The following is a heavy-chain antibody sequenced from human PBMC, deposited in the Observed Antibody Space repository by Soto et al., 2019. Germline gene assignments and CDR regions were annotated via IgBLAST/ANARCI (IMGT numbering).Heavy chain of an antibody. J-gene: IGHJ4*02. CDR2: INHSGST. CDR1: GGSFSGYY. D-gene: IGHD3-10*01. CDR3: AREEYYGSGSITY. Sequence: SETLSLTCAVYGGSFSGYYWSWIRQPPGKGLEWIGEINHSGSTNYNPSLKSRVTISVDTSKNQFSLKLSSVTAADTAVYYCAREEYYGSGSITYWGQGTLVTVSS. V-gene: IGHV4-34*01.